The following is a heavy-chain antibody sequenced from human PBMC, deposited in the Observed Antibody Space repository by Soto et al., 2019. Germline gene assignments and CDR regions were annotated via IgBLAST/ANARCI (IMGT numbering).Heavy chain of an antibody. D-gene: IGHD4-17*01. V-gene: IGHV3-7*05. J-gene: IGHJ3*02. CDR3: ARDVNYGDGTAYYDVFDI. CDR1: GFTFGNYW. CDR2: IRGDGSRE. Sequence: DVQLVESGGDLVQPGGSLRLSCAASGFTFGNYWMAWVRQAPGKGLEWVANIRGDGSREYYLDSVRGRFSVSRDNAQESPYLQMTGLRVEDTAVYYCARDVNYGDGTAYYDVFDIWGQGTVVTVSS.